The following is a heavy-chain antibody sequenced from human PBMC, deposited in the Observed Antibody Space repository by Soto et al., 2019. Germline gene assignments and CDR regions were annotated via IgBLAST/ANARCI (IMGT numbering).Heavy chain of an antibody. CDR3: AREPRQWLTREKDAFAI. CDR2: ISSSSSYI. CDR1: GFTFSSYS. J-gene: IGHJ3*02. D-gene: IGHD6-19*01. V-gene: IGHV3-21*01. Sequence: EVQLVESGGGLVKPGGSLRLSCAASGFTFSSYSMNWVRQAPGKGLEWVSSISSSSSYIYYADSVKGRFTISRDNAKNSLYLQMNSLRAEDTAVYYCAREPRQWLTREKDAFAIWGQGTMVTVSS.